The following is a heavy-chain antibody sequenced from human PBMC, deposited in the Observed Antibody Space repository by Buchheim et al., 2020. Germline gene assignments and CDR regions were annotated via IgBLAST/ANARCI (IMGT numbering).Heavy chain of an antibody. Sequence: EVQLVESGGGLVQPGGSLRLSCAASGFTFSSYSMNWVRQAPGKGLEWVSYISSSSSTIYYADSVKGRFTIYRDNAKNSLYLQMNSLRAEDTAVYYCFIIRVVAGSDAFDIWGQGT. D-gene: IGHD2-15*01. V-gene: IGHV3-48*01. CDR2: ISSSSSTI. J-gene: IGHJ3*02. CDR1: GFTFSSYS. CDR3: FIIRVVAGSDAFDI.